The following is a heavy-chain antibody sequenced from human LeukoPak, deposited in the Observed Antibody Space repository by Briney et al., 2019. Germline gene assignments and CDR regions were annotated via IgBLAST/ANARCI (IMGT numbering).Heavy chain of an antibody. CDR2: ISYDGSNK. Sequence: PGRSLRLSCVVSGFTFSSYGMHWVRQAPGKGLGWVAVISYDGSNKYYADSVKGRFTISRDNSKNTLYLQMNSLRAEDTAVYYCAKRGYYYDSRGYYSRTYFDYWGQGTLGIVFS. CDR3: AKRGYYYDSRGYYSRTYFDY. V-gene: IGHV3-30*18. J-gene: IGHJ4*02. CDR1: GFTFSSYG. D-gene: IGHD3-22*01.